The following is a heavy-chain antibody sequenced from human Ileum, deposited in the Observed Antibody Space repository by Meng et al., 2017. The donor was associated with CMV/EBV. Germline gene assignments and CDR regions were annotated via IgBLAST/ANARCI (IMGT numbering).Heavy chain of an antibody. J-gene: IGHJ4*02. Sequence: QLQLQESSPGLVEPSETLSLPCTVSGGSISSSNYHWAWIRQSPGKGLEWIASIHYSGTTYYNPSVKSPVTISVDTSRNQFSLKLSSLTAADTAVYYCARLGIRYSYGQFDYWGLGTLVTVSS. D-gene: IGHD5-18*01. CDR2: IHYSGTT. CDR3: ARLGIRYSYGQFDY. CDR1: GGSISSSNYH. V-gene: IGHV4-39*01.